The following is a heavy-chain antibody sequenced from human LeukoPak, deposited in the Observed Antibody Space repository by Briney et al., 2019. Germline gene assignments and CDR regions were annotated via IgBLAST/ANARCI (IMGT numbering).Heavy chain of an antibody. J-gene: IGHJ3*02. V-gene: IGHV4-34*01. D-gene: IGHD3-22*01. Sequence: SETLSLTCAVYGGSFRGYSWSWIRQPPGKGLEWIGEINHSGSTNYNPSLKSRVTISVDTSKNQFSLKLSSVTAADTAVYYCARGPTYYDSSGYYYELTKSAFDIWGQGTMVTVSS. CDR2: INHSGST. CDR1: GGSFRGYS. CDR3: ARGPTYYDSSGYYYELTKSAFDI.